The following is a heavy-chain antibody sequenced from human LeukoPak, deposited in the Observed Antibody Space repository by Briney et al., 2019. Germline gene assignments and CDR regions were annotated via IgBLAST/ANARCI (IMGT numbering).Heavy chain of an antibody. V-gene: IGHV4-39*01. CDR2: IYYSGST. CDR3: ASSSGWYGDNWFDP. Sequence: LQTLSLTCTVSGGSISSSSYYWGWIRQPPGKGLEWIGSIYYSGSTYYNPSLKSRVTISVDTSKNQFSLKLSSVTAADTAVYYCASSSGWYGDNWFDPWGQGTLVTVSS. J-gene: IGHJ5*02. CDR1: GGSISSSSYY. D-gene: IGHD6-19*01.